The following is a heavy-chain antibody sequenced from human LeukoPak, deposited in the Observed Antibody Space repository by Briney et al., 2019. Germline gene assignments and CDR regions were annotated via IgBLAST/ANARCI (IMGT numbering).Heavy chain of an antibody. CDR1: GFTFTSSN. V-gene: IGHV3-48*02. J-gene: IGHJ4*02. CDR3: ARLTTLQAGY. Sequence: GGSLRLSCAASGFTFTSSNMNWVRQAPGKGLEWVSYISSSSSTIHYADSVKGRFTISRDNAKNSLYLQMSSLRDEDTAVYYCARLTTLQAGYWGQGTLVTVSS. D-gene: IGHD4-11*01. CDR2: ISSSSSTI.